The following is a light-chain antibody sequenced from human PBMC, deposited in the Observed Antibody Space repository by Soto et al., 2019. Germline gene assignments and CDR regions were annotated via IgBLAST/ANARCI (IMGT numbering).Light chain of an antibody. V-gene: IGLV2-14*01. CDR2: EVS. Sequence: QYALTQPASVSGSPGQSITIYCTGTSSDVGGYNYVSWYQQHPGKAPKLMIYEVSNRPSGVSNRFSGSKSGNTASLTISGRQAEDEADYYCSSYTSSEGDVFGTGTKVTVL. CDR3: SSYTSSEGDV. CDR1: SSDVGGYNY. J-gene: IGLJ1*01.